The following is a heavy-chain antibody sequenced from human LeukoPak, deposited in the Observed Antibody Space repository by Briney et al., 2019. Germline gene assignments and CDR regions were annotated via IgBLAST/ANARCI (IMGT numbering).Heavy chain of an antibody. Sequence: PSESLSLSCTVSGGSMFSSSYYWGWIRQPHGMGLEWIVNIYYSGNTYHNPSLKSRVTIAADTSKNQFSLKLNSVTAADTAMYYCARDNALGQQLVRIIWGQGTLVTVSS. J-gene: IGHJ4*02. CDR3: ARDNALGQQLVRII. D-gene: IGHD6-13*01. CDR2: IYYSGNT. CDR1: GGSMFSSSYY. V-gene: IGHV4-39*02.